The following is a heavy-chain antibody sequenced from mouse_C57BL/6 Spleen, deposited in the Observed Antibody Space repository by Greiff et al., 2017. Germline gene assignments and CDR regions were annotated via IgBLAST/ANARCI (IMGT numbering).Heavy chain of an antibody. J-gene: IGHJ2*01. CDR3: AREITTVVAFDY. V-gene: IGHV1-55*01. CDR1: GYTFTSYW. Sequence: VQLQQPGAELVKPGASVKMSCTASGYTFTSYWITWVKQRPGQGLEWIGDIYPGSGSTNYNEKFKSKATLTVDTSSSTAYMQLSSLTSEDSAVYYCAREITTVVAFDYWGQGTTLTVSS. CDR2: IYPGSGST. D-gene: IGHD1-1*01.